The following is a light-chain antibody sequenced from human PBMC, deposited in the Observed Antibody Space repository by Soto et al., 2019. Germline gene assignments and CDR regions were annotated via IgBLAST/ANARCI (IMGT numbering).Light chain of an antibody. V-gene: IGLV7-43*01. CDR3: LLYHGAAQV. Sequence: QTVVTQEPSLTVSPGGTVTLTCASSTGAVTSDYYPNGLQQKPGQAPRSLIHSTYARHFWTPARFSGSLLGGKAALTVSDVQPEDEADYYCLLYHGAAQVFGGGTKVTVL. J-gene: IGLJ3*02. CDR2: STY. CDR1: TGAVTSDYY.